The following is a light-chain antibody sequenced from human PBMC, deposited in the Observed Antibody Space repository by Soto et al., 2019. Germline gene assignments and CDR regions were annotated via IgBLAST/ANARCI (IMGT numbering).Light chain of an antibody. V-gene: IGKV1-6*01. J-gene: IGKJ2*01. CDR3: LQDYNYPYT. Sequence: AIQMTQSPSSLSASVGDRVIITCRASQGIRNDLGWYQQKPGKAPKLLIYAASNLESGVPSRFSGRGSGTDFTLTISSLQPEDFATYYCLQDYNYPYTFGQGTKVDIK. CDR2: AAS. CDR1: QGIRND.